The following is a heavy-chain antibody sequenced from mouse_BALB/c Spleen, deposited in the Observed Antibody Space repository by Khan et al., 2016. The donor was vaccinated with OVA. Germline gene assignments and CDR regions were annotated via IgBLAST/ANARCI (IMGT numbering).Heavy chain of an antibody. CDR1: GFSLSRYN. J-gene: IGHJ4*01. D-gene: IGHD2-14*01. CDR3: ARAYYRFDGYYAMDY. Sequence: VQLQESGPGLVAPSQSLSITCSVSGFSLSRYNIHWVRQPPGKGLEWLGMIWGGGVTDYNSTLKSRLTISKDNSESQVFLKMNSLQTDDTAMYYCARAYYRFDGYYAMDYWGQGTSVTVSS. CDR2: IWGGGVT. V-gene: IGHV2-6-4*01.